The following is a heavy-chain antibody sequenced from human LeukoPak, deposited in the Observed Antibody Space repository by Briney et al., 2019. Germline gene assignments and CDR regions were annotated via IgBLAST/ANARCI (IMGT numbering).Heavy chain of an antibody. J-gene: IGHJ4*02. CDR2: IYYSGST. D-gene: IGHD5-24*01. V-gene: IGHV4-61*05. CDR1: GTSISRSSYY. CDR3: AASVEMATISFDY. Sequence: SETLSLTCTVSGTSISRSSYYWGWIRQPPGKGLEWIGYIYYSGSTNYNPSLKSRVTISVDTSKNQFSLKLSSVTAADTAVYYCAASVEMATISFDYWGQGTLVTVSS.